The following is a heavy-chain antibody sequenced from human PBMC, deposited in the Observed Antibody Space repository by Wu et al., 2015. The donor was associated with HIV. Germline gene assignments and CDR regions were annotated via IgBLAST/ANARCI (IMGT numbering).Heavy chain of an antibody. Sequence: QVQLVQSETVVQKPGTSVRVSCRVSGYTFTSFNINWMRHVPGRGLEWMGWMNPKSGSAAFGLNFQGRVSMTKNSSISTAYMELSGVTSDDSAIYYCARVGVLLTSAELLEYFQHWGQGTRVVVSS. D-gene: IGHD1-26*01. CDR1: GYTFTSFN. V-gene: IGHV1-8*02. CDR2: MNPKSGSA. CDR3: ARVGVLLTSAELLEYFQH. J-gene: IGHJ1*01.